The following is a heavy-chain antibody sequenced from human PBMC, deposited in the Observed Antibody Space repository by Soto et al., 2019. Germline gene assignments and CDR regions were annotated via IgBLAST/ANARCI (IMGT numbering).Heavy chain of an antibody. D-gene: IGHD6-25*01. CDR1: GGSISSYY. Sequence: SETLSLTCTVSGGSISSYYWSWIRQPPGKGLEWIGYIYYSGSTNYNPSLKSRVTISVDTSKNQFSLKLSSVTAADTAVYYCARVRQALAATATYYFDYWGQGTLVTVSS. CDR3: ARVRQALAATATYYFDY. V-gene: IGHV4-59*08. CDR2: IYYSGST. J-gene: IGHJ4*02.